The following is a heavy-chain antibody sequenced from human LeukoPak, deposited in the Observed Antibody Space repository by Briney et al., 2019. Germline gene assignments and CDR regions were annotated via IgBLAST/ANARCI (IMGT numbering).Heavy chain of an antibody. J-gene: IGHJ3*02. CDR2: INLDGTET. CDR1: GFTFSRFW. D-gene: IGHD3-22*01. V-gene: IGHV3-7*01. Sequence: PGGSLRDSCAASGFTFSRFWMSWVRQAPGKGLEWVANINLDGTETQYVESVKGGLTISRDNAENSLYLQMNSLRADDMAVYYCGRDPYDSGGYGVFDIWGQGTVVTVSS. CDR3: GRDPYDSGGYGVFDI.